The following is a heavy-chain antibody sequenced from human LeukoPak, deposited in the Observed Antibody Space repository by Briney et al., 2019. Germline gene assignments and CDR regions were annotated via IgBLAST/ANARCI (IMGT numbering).Heavy chain of an antibody. Sequence: ASVKVSCKASGYTFTSYYIHWVRQAPGQGHEWMGIINPSGGSTSYPQKFQDRVTMTRDTSTSTVYMELSSLKSDDTAIYYCARGVFGELEKLMFQHWGQGTLVTVSS. V-gene: IGHV1-46*01. D-gene: IGHD3-10*02. J-gene: IGHJ1*01. CDR2: INPSGGST. CDR3: ARGVFGELEKLMFQH. CDR1: GYTFTSYY.